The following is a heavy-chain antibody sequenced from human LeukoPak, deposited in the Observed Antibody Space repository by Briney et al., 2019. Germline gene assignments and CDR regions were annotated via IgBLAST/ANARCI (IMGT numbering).Heavy chain of an antibody. D-gene: IGHD2-2*01. V-gene: IGHV4-30-2*01. CDR1: GGSISSGGYS. CDR2: IYHSGST. J-gene: IGHJ6*03. CDR3: ARHGPAAYCSSTTCYLSGGKSRYMDV. Sequence: PSETLSLTCAVSGGSISSGGYSWSWIRQPPGKGLEWIGYIYHSGSTYYNPSLKSRVTISVDTSKNQFSLKLSSVTAADTAVYYCARHGPAAYCSSTTCYLSGGKSRYMDVWGKGTTVTVSS.